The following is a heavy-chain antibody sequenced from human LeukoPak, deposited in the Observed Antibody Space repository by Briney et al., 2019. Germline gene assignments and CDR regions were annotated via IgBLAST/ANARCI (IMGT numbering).Heavy chain of an antibody. D-gene: IGHD3-3*01. CDR3: AATYYDFWSGYPSKNWFDP. Sequence: SETLSLTCNVSGGSVSRSNYYWSWIRQPPGKGLEWIGYIYYSGSTNYNPSLKSRVTISVDTSKNQFSLKLSSVTAADTAVYYCAATYYDFWSGYPSKNWFDPWGQGTLVTVSS. V-gene: IGHV4-61*01. CDR1: GGSVSRSNYY. J-gene: IGHJ5*02. CDR2: IYYSGST.